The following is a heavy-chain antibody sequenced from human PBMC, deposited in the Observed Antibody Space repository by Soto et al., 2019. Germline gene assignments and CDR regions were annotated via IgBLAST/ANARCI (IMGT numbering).Heavy chain of an antibody. CDR2: LNAGNGNP. D-gene: IGHD2-2*01. J-gene: IGHJ4*02. Sequence: QVQLVQSGAEVQKPGASVQVSCQASGYTFTSYAMHWVRQAPGQRLEWMGWLNAGNGNPKYSQKFQGRVTLTRDTSASTADMERSSLRSEDTAVYYCARDIVVVPAALWGYWGQGTLVTVSS. V-gene: IGHV1-3*01. CDR1: GYTFTSYA. CDR3: ARDIVVVPAALWGY.